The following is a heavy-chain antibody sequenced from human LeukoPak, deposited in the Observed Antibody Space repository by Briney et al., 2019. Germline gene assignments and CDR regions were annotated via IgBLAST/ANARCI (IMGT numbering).Heavy chain of an antibody. Sequence: HGESLKISCKASGYSFTSYWIVWVGQMPGKGLEWMGLIYPGDSYATYSPSFRVQVTISADKSISTAYLQWSSLKASDTAVYYCARWGSSSYCYYFDYWGQGTLVTVSS. D-gene: IGHD6-13*01. CDR1: GYSFTSYW. J-gene: IGHJ4*02. CDR3: ARWGSSSYCYYFDY. V-gene: IGHV5-51*01. CDR2: IYPGDSYA.